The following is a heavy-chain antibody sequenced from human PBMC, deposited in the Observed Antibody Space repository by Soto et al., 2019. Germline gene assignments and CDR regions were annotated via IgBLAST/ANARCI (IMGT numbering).Heavy chain of an antibody. CDR2: IIPIFGTA. D-gene: IGHD1-7*01. J-gene: IGHJ5*02. CDR3: SRDPSLITGTKVFDP. V-gene: IGHV1-69*12. Sequence: QVQLVQSGAEVKKPGSSVKVSCKASGGTFSSYAISWVRQAPGQGLEWMGGIIPIFGTANYAQKFQGRVTINADESTSTAYMELSSLRSEDTAVYYCSRDPSLITGTKVFDPWGQGTLVTVSS. CDR1: GGTFSSYA.